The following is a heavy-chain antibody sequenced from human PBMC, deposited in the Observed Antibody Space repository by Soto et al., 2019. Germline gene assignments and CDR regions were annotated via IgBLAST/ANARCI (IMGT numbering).Heavy chain of an antibody. Sequence: EVQLVESGGGLVQPGGSLRLSCAASGFTFSSDAMNWVRQAPGKGLEWVSYIGSSGESIYYLDSVKGRFTISRDNAKNSRSMQMNSLRAEDTAMYYCVRDHGDWDGDYDAFTIWGQGTMVTVS. D-gene: IGHD4-17*01. CDR2: IGSSGESI. CDR1: GFTFSSDA. J-gene: IGHJ3*02. V-gene: IGHV3-48*01. CDR3: VRDHGDWDGDYDAFTI.